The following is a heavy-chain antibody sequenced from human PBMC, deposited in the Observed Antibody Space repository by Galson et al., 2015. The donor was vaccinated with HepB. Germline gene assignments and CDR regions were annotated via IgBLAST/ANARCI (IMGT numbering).Heavy chain of an antibody. CDR3: AREYGQRVNFDC. J-gene: IGHJ4*02. D-gene: IGHD3-10*01. Sequence: SLRLSCAASEFTFSSHSMNWVRQAPGKGLEWVSYIDRSSSTIYYADSVKGRFIISRDNAKNSLYLQMNSLRVEDTAVYYCAREYGQRVNFDCWGQGTLVTVSS. CDR2: IDRSSSTI. V-gene: IGHV3-48*01. CDR1: EFTFSSHS.